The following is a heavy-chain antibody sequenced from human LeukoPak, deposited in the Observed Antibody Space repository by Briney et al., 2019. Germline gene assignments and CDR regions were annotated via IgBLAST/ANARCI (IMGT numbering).Heavy chain of an antibody. CDR3: AKGRGVMDY. J-gene: IGHJ4*02. V-gene: IGHV3-23*01. Sequence: GGSLRLSCAASGFTFSSYSMNWVRQAPGKGLEWVSGISGSGGSTYYADSVKGRFTISRDNSKNTLYLQMNSLRAEDTAVYYCAKGRGVMDYWGQGTLVTVSS. D-gene: IGHD3-10*01. CDR1: GFTFSSYS. CDR2: ISGSGGST.